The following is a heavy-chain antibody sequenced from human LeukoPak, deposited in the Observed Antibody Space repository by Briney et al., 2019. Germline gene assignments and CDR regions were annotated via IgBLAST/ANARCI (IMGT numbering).Heavy chain of an antibody. CDR1: GGSFSDYY. CDR2: ISHSGST. J-gene: IGHJ5*02. Sequence: SETLRLTCAVSGGSFSDYYWSWIGQPPGKGLEWIGEISHSGSTDYNPSLKSRVTISVDTSKNQFSLKLNSVTAADTAVYYCARIYSSSWFLNWFDPWGQGTLVTVSS. D-gene: IGHD6-13*01. CDR3: ARIYSSSWFLNWFDP. V-gene: IGHV4-34*01.